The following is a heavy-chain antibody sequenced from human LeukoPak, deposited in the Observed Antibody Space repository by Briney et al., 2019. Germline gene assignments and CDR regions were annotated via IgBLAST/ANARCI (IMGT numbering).Heavy chain of an antibody. Sequence: SETLSLTCAVYGGSFSGYYWSWIRQPPGKGLEWIGEINHSGSTNYNPSLKSRVTISVDTSKNQFSLKLSSVTAADTAVYYCARAKQQLVQNWFDPWGQGTLVTVSS. D-gene: IGHD6-13*01. CDR3: ARAKQQLVQNWFDP. J-gene: IGHJ5*02. CDR2: INHSGST. V-gene: IGHV4-34*01. CDR1: GGSFSGYY.